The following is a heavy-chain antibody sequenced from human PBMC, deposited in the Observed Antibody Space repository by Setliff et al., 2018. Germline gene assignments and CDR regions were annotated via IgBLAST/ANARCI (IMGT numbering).Heavy chain of an antibody. D-gene: IGHD6-13*01. Sequence: TSETLSLTCAVYGGSFSGYYWSWIRQPPGKGLEWIGEINHSGSTNYNPSLKSRVTISVDTSKNQFSLKLSSVTAADTAVYYCARDSAYSSSWYSYYYGMDVWGQGTTVTVSS. CDR1: GGSFSGYY. J-gene: IGHJ6*02. CDR3: ARDSAYSSSWYSYYYGMDV. CDR2: INHSGST. V-gene: IGHV4-34*01.